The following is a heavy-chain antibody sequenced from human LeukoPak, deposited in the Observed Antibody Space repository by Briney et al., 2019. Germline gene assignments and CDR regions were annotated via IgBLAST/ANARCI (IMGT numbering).Heavy chain of an antibody. CDR3: ARQATLLAGRLEAGGFDI. Sequence: SETLSLTCSVSGGSFSDYYWNWIRQSPGKDLEWIGYIYPSGSTDYNPSLKSRVTMSTDTSKNQISLKLTSVTAADTAVYFCARQATLLAGRLEAGGFDIWGRGTMVTVSS. V-gene: IGHV4-59*08. CDR2: IYPSGST. CDR1: GGSFSDYY. J-gene: IGHJ3*02. D-gene: IGHD3-3*01.